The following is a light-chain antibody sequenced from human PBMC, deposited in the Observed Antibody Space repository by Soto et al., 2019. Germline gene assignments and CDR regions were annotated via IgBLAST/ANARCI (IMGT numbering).Light chain of an antibody. CDR1: SSDVGSYNL. CDR2: EAN. J-gene: IGLJ2*01. V-gene: IGLV2-23*01. CDR3: SSYAGDSTSVV. Sequence: QSVLTQPASVSGSPGQSITISCTGTSSDVGSYNLVSWYQQLPGKAPNLIIYEANKRPAGVSNRFSGSKSGNTASLTISGLQAEDAAEYYCSSYAGDSTSVVFGGGTKLTVL.